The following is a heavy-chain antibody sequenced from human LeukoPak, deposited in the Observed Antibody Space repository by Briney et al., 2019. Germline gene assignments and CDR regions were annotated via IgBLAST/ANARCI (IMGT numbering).Heavy chain of an antibody. CDR3: ARALGTAMATAAFDI. Sequence: GSSVKVSCKASGGTFSSYAISWVRQAPGQGLEWMGGIIPIFGTANYAQKFQGRVTITADESTSTAYMELSSLRSEDTAVYYCARALGTAMATAAFDIWGQGTMVTVSS. J-gene: IGHJ3*02. D-gene: IGHD5-18*01. CDR1: GGTFSSYA. CDR2: IIPIFGTA. V-gene: IGHV1-69*01.